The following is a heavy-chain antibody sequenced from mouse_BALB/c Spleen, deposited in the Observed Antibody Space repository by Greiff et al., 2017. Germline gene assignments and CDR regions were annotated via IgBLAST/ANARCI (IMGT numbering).Heavy chain of an antibody. CDR1: GFNIKDYY. Sequence: VQLKQSGAELVRSGASVKLSCTASGFNIKDYYMHWVKQRPEQGLEWIGWIDPENGDTEYAPKFQGKATMTADTSSNTAYLQLSSLTSEDTAVYYCNAFNGGLFAYWGQGTLVTVSA. V-gene: IGHV14-4*02. CDR3: NAFNGGLFAY. CDR2: IDPENGDT. J-gene: IGHJ3*01. D-gene: IGHD3-1*01.